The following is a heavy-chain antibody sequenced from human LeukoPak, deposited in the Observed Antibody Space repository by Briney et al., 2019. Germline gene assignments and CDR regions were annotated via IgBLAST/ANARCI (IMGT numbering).Heavy chain of an antibody. Sequence: SETLSLTCAVYGGSFSGYYWSWIRQPPGKGLEWIGEINHSGSTNYNPSLKSRVTISVDTSKNQFSLKLTSVTAADTAVYYCAGRYCSGGRCYRASADYWGQGTLVTVSS. CDR3: AGRYCSGGRCYRASADY. CDR1: GGSFSGYY. D-gene: IGHD2-15*01. V-gene: IGHV4-34*01. CDR2: INHSGST. J-gene: IGHJ4*02.